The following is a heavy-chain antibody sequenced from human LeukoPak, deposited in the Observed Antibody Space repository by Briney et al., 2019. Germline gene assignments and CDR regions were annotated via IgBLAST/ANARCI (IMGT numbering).Heavy chain of an antibody. J-gene: IGHJ4*02. CDR1: GFTFSSYA. Sequence: GGSLRLSCAASGFTFSSYAMSWVRQAPGKGLEWVSAISGSGGSTYYADSVKGRFTISRDNSKNTLFLQMNSLGAEDSAVYYCACCSGYDTVLYFDYWGQGTLVTVSS. CDR2: ISGSGGST. V-gene: IGHV3-23*01. CDR3: ACCSGYDTVLYFDY. D-gene: IGHD5-12*01.